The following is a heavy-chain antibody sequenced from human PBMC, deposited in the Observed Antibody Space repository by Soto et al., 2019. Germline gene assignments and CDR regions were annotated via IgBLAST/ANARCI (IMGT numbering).Heavy chain of an antibody. CDR2: IYHSGST. CDR3: ARGSITMVRGVIKAPYYFDY. D-gene: IGHD3-10*01. Sequence: QVQLQESGPGLVKPSGTLSLTCAVSSGSISSSNWWSWVRQPPGKGLEWIGEIYHSGSTNYNPSLKSRVTISVEKSKNQFSLKLSSVTAADTAVYYCARGSITMVRGVIKAPYYFDYWGQGTLVTVSS. J-gene: IGHJ4*02. CDR1: SGSISSSNW. V-gene: IGHV4-4*02.